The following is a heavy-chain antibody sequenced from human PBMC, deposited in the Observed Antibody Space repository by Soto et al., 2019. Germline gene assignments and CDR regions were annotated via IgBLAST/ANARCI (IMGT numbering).Heavy chain of an antibody. J-gene: IGHJ4*02. D-gene: IGHD3-9*01. Sequence: QVQLVESGGGVVQPGRSLRLSCAASGFTFNSYAMHWVRQAPGKGLEWVTVVSYDGVNKYYADSVKGRFTISRDDSKNTLYLQMKSLRVEDTAVYYCVRGGATGHYLEQWGQGILVTVSS. CDR2: VSYDGVNK. CDR3: VRGGATGHYLEQ. CDR1: GFTFNSYA. V-gene: IGHV3-30-3*01.